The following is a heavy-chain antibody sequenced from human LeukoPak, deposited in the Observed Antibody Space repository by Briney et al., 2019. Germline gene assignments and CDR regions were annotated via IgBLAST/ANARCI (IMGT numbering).Heavy chain of an antibody. J-gene: IGHJ6*03. CDR1: GFTFSSYW. D-gene: IGHD6-13*01. CDR3: ARVEGDSSSWYDYYYYYMDV. Sequence: GGSLRLSCAASGFTFSSYWMSWVRQAPGKGLEWVANIKQDGSQKYYVDSVKGRFTISRDNAKNSLYLQMNSLRAEDTAVYYCARVEGDSSSWYDYYYYYMDVWGKGTTVTISS. CDR2: IKQDGSQK. V-gene: IGHV3-7*03.